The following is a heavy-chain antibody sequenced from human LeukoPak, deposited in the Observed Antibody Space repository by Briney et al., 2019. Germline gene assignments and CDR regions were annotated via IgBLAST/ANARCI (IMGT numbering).Heavy chain of an antibody. CDR1: GYTFTSYG. J-gene: IGHJ5*02. CDR3: ATLGPGTAMALGRYNWFDP. V-gene: IGHV1-18*01. CDR2: ISPYNGNT. Sequence: AAVKVSCKASGYTFTSYGIGWVRQAPGQGLEWMGWISPYNGNTGYAQKLQGRVTMTTETSTCTAYMEVRILRSDDTAVYSCATLGPGTAMALGRYNWFDPWGQGTLVTVSS. D-gene: IGHD5-18*01.